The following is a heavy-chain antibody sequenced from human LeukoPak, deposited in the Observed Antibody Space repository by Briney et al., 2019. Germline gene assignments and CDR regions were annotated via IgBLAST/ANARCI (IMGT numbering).Heavy chain of an antibody. CDR1: GYSLTGYY. D-gene: IGHD6-19*01. CDR3: ARDPVAGNPLFDY. Sequence: GASVKVSCKASGYSLTGYYMHWVRQAPGQGLEWMGWINPNSGGTNYARKFQGRVTMTRDTSISTAYMELSRLRSDDTAVYYCARDPVAGNPLFDYWGQGTLVTVSS. CDR2: INPNSGGT. J-gene: IGHJ4*02. V-gene: IGHV1-2*02.